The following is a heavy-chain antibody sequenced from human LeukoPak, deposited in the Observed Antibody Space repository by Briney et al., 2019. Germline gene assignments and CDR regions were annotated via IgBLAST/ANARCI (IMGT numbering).Heavy chain of an antibody. V-gene: IGHV3-23*01. CDR3: AKGANYYGSGSEDPFDY. J-gene: IGHJ4*02. CDR1: GFTFSSYG. D-gene: IGHD3-10*01. Sequence: GGSLRLSCAASGFTFSSYGMSWVRQAPGKGLEWVSAISGSGGSTYYADSVKGRFTISRDNSKNTLYLQMNSLRAEDTAVYYCAKGANYYGSGSEDPFDYWGQGTLVTVSS. CDR2: ISGSGGST.